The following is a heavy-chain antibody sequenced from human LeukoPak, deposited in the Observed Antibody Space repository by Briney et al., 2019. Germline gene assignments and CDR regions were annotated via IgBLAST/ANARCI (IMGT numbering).Heavy chain of an antibody. V-gene: IGHV4-38-2*02. CDR1: GYSISSGYY. CDR2: IYHSGST. CDR3: ARVPTTVTTTLGPYLYYYGMDV. Sequence: PSETLSLTCTVSGYSISSGYYWGWIRQPPGKGLEWIGSIYHSGSTYYNPSLKSRVTISVDTSKNQFSLKLSSVTAADTAVYYCARVPTTVTTTLGPYLYYYGMDVWGQGTTVTVSS. J-gene: IGHJ6*02. D-gene: IGHD4-17*01.